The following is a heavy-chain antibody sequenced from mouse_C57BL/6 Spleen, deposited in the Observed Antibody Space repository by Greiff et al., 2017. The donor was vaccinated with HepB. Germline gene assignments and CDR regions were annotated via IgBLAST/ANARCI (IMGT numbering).Heavy chain of an antibody. V-gene: IGHV1-82*01. CDR1: GYAFSSSW. J-gene: IGHJ1*03. CDR3: AGGNYGGNWYFDV. Sequence: QVLLQQSGPELVKPGASVKISCKASGYAFSSSWMNWVKQRPGKGLEWIGRIYPGDGDTNYNGKFKGKATLTADKSSSTAYMQLSSLTSEDSAVYFCAGGNYGGNWYFDVWGTGTTVTVSS. CDR2: IYPGDGDT. D-gene: IGHD2-1*01.